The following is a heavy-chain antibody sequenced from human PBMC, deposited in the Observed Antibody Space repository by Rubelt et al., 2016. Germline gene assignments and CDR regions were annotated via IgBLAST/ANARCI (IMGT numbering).Heavy chain of an antibody. V-gene: IGHV2-5*02. J-gene: IGHJ4*02. CDR2: IYWDDDK. D-gene: IGHD3-22*01. Sequence: QITLKESGPTLVKPTQTLTLTCTFSGFSLSTSGVGVGWIRQPPGKALEWLALIYWDDDKRYSPSLKSRLTITKATSKNQVVLTMTNMDPVDTATYYCAHRRDCYDSSGDFDYWGQGTLVTVSS. CDR3: AHRRDCYDSSGDFDY. CDR1: GFSLSTSGVG.